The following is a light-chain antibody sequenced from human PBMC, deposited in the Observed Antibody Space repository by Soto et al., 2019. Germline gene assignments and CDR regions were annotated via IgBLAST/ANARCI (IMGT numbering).Light chain of an antibody. CDR1: QSVFYRSKNKNY. V-gene: IGKV4-1*01. J-gene: IGKJ2*01. CDR2: WAS. CDR3: QQHFDPFYT. Sequence: DIVMTQSPDSLAVSLGERATINCKSSQSVFYRSKNKNYLAWYQQKPGQPPKLIIYWASSRESGVPDRFSGSGSGTDFTLTISSLQAEDVAVYYCQQHFDPFYTFGQGTKLEIK.